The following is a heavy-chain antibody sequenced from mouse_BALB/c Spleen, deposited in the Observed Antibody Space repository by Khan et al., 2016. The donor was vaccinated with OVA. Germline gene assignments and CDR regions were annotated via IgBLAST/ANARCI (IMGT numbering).Heavy chain of an antibody. D-gene: IGHD3-2*02. CDR3: AREEALYYCDY. V-gene: IGHV1S132*01. J-gene: IGHJ2*01. Sequence: QVRLQQSGAELVRPGASVKLSCKTSGYIFTSYWIHWVKQRSGQGLEWIARIYTGTDNTYYNEKLKDRATLTADKSSSTAYMQLSSLKSEDSAVYFCAREEALYYCDYWGQGTTLTVSS. CDR2: IYTGTDNT. CDR1: GYIFTSYW.